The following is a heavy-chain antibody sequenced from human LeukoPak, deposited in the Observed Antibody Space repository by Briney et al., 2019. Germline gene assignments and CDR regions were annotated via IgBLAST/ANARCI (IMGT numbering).Heavy chain of an antibody. Sequence: NSSETLSLTCTVSGGSISSYYWSWIRQPPGKGLEWIGYIYYSGSTNYNPSLKSRVTISVDTSKNQFSLKLSSVTAADTAVYYCARTPIDRYGDGHAFDIWGQGTMVTVSS. V-gene: IGHV4-59*01. CDR2: IYYSGST. D-gene: IGHD1-1*01. J-gene: IGHJ3*02. CDR1: GGSISSYY. CDR3: ARTPIDRYGDGHAFDI.